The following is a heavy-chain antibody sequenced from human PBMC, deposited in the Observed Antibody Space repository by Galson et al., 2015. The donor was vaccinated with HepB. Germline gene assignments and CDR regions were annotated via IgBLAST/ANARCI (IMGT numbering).Heavy chain of an antibody. CDR3: ARDRRRGIAAAGPDY. V-gene: IGHV1-18*01. D-gene: IGHD6-13*01. CDR1: GYRFTNYG. CDR2: ISAYNGNT. J-gene: IGHJ4*02. Sequence: SVKVSCKASGYRFTNYGISWVRQAPGQGLEWMGWISAYNGNTNYAQKLQGRVTMTTDTSTSTAYMELRSLRSDDTAVYYCARDRRRGIAAAGPDYWGQGTLVTVSS.